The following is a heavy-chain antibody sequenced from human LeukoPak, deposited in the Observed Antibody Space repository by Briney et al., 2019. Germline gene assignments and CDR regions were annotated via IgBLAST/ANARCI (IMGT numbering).Heavy chain of an antibody. D-gene: IGHD1-26*01. CDR3: ARASGWDYYYYYYGMDV. CDR2: INPNSGGT. Sequence: GASVKVSCKASGYTFTGYYMHWVRQAPGQGLEWMGWINPNSGGTNYAQKFQGRVTMTRDTSISTAYMELSRLRSDDTAVYYCARASGWDYYYYYYGMDVWGQGTTVTVSS. V-gene: IGHV1-2*02. CDR1: GYTFTGYY. J-gene: IGHJ6*02.